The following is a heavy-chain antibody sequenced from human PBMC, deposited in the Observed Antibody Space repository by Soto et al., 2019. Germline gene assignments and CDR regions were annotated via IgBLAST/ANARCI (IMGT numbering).Heavy chain of an antibody. Sequence: EVQLVESGGGLVQPGGSLRLSCEASGFTFRNYDMHWVRQGTGKGLEWVSGISAAGDPDYADSVEGRFTSSRENAQNSFFLQMSSLRVGDTAVYYCARTDRDFYGLDVWGQGTTVIVSS. J-gene: IGHJ6*01. CDR2: ISAAGDP. CDR1: GFTFRNYD. V-gene: IGHV3-13*05. CDR3: ARTDRDFYGLDV.